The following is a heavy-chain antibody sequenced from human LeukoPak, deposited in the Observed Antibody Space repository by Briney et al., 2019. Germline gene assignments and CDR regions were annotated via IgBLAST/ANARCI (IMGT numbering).Heavy chain of an antibody. J-gene: IGHJ4*02. Sequence: ASVKVSCKASGYTFTNYGINWTRQAPGQGLEWMGWISTYNGNTNYAQRLQGRVTMTTDTSTSTAYMELRSLRSDDTAVFYCARGTRPGPLLHLAYWGQGTRVTVSS. CDR2: ISTYNGNT. CDR1: GYTFTNYG. D-gene: IGHD2-2*01. CDR3: ARGTRPGPLLHLAY. V-gene: IGHV1-18*01.